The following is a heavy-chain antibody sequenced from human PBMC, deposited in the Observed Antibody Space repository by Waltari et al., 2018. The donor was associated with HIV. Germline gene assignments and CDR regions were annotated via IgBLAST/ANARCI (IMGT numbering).Heavy chain of an antibody. J-gene: IGHJ2*01. CDR2: ISGYSGKP. Sequence: GAEVKKPGASVKVSCKASGYTFANYGMSWVRQAPGQGLEWMGWISGYSGKPDYAKTFQDRVTMTTDTSTRTAYMELRRLRSDDTAVYYCARHLGSFWYFDLWGRGTLVTVSS. CDR1: GYTFANYG. V-gene: IGHV1-18*04. CDR3: ARHLGSFWYFDL. D-gene: IGHD7-27*01.